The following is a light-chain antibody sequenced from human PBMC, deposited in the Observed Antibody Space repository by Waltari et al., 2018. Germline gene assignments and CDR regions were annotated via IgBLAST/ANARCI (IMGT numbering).Light chain of an antibody. CDR3: QQYNTFPRT. CDR2: KAS. Sequence: DTQLTQSTSTLSASVGDRVTITCRASENINSWLAWFQQKPGKAPNLLIYKASTLESGVPSRFSGSGFGTEFTLTISSLQPNDFATYYCQQYNTFPRTFGQGTRVEI. J-gene: IGKJ1*01. CDR1: ENINSW. V-gene: IGKV1-5*03.